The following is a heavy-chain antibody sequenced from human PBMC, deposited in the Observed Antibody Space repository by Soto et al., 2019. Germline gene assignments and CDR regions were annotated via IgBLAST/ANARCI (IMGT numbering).Heavy chain of an antibody. J-gene: IGHJ6*03. Sequence: ASVKVSCKASGYTFTSYYMHWVRQAPGQGLEWMGIINPSGGSTSYAQKFQGRVTMTRDTSTSTVYMELSSLGSEDTAVYYCASSLTNFADPRPPPLSYYMDVWGKGTTVTVSS. CDR1: GYTFTSYY. D-gene: IGHD2-8*01. CDR2: INPSGGST. CDR3: ASSLTNFADPRPPPLSYYMDV. V-gene: IGHV1-46*03.